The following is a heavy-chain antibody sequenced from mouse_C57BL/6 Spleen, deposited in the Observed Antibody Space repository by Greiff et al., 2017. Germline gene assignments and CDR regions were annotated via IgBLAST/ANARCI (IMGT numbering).Heavy chain of an antibody. CDR1: GYAFSSSW. CDR3: RYYGSSYDYAMDY. V-gene: IGHV1-82*01. J-gene: IGHJ4*01. CDR2: IYPGDGDT. D-gene: IGHD1-1*01. Sequence: QVQLQQSGPELVKPGASVKISCKASGYAFSSSWMNWVKQRPGKGLEWIGRIYPGDGDTNYNGKFKGKATLTADKSSSTAYMQLSSLTSEDSAVYFCRYYGSSYDYAMDYWGQGTSETVSS.